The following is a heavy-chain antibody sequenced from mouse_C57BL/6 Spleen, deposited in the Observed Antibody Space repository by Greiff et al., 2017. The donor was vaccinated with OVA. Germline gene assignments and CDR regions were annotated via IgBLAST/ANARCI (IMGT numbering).Heavy chain of an antibody. CDR2: ISSGGSYT. Sequence: EVMLVESGGDLVKPGGSLKLSCAASGFTFSSYGMSWVRQTPDKRLEWVATISSGGSYTYYPDSVKGRFTISRDNAKNTLYLQMSSLKSEDTAMYYCARTAQASFFDYWGQGTTLTVSS. J-gene: IGHJ2*01. V-gene: IGHV5-6*02. D-gene: IGHD3-2*02. CDR3: ARTAQASFFDY. CDR1: GFTFSSYG.